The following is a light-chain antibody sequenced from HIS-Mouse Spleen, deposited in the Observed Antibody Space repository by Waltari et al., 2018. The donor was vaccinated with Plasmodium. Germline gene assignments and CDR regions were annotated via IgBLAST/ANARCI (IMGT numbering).Light chain of an antibody. J-gene: IGKJ1*01. V-gene: IGKV1-39*01. CDR2: AAS. CDR3: RQSYSTRGT. Sequence: DIQMTQSPSSLSASVGDRVTITCRASQSISSYLNWYQQKPGKAPKLLIYAASSLQSGGRARFSGSTSGTDYTLTISSLQPEVVVTYYGRQSYSTRGTFGQRTKVESK. CDR1: QSISSY.